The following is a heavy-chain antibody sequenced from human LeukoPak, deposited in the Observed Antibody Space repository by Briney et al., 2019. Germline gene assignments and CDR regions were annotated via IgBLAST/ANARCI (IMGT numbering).Heavy chain of an antibody. CDR2: IYYSGST. CDR1: GGSISSYY. Sequence: PSETLSLTCTVSGGSISSYYWSWIRQPPGKGLEWIGYIYYSGSTNYNPSLKSRVTISVDTSKNQFSLKLSSVTAADTAVYYCARRESQLYQQGAPIDYWGQGTLVTVSS. J-gene: IGHJ4*02. D-gene: IGHD2-2*01. V-gene: IGHV4-59*01. CDR3: ARRESQLYQQGAPIDY.